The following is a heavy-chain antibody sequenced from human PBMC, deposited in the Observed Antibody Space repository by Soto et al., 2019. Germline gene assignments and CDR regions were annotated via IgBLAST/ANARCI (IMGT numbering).Heavy chain of an antibody. Sequence: EVQLLESGGGLVQPGGSLRLSCAASGFTFNSYAMSWVRQTPGKGLERVSTISGGGGSTYYADSVKGRFTISRDNSKNTLYLQMDSLRAEDTAVFYCARMLSVIAVAGTGAFGYWGQGTLVTVSS. CDR2: ISGGGGST. D-gene: IGHD6-19*01. CDR3: ARMLSVIAVAGTGAFGY. J-gene: IGHJ4*02. CDR1: GFTFNSYA. V-gene: IGHV3-23*01.